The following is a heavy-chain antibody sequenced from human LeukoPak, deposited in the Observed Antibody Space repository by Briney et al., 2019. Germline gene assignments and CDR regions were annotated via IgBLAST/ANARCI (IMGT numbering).Heavy chain of an antibody. J-gene: IGHJ4*02. D-gene: IGHD4-17*01. Sequence: GGSLRLSCVASGFTFSSYEMNWARQAPGKGLEWVSYISNSGSTKYYADSVQGRFTVSRDNAKNSLYLQMNSLRAEDTAVYYCARDTAHGDYVDYWGQGTLVTVSS. V-gene: IGHV3-48*03. CDR3: ARDTAHGDYVDY. CDR2: ISNSGSTK. CDR1: GFTFSSYE.